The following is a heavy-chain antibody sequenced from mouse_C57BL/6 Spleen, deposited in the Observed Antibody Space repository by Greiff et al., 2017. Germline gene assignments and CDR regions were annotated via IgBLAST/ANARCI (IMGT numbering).Heavy chain of an antibody. Sequence: EVQVVESGPELVKPGASVKISCKASGYSFTGYYMNWVKQSPEKSLEWIGEINPSTGGTTYNQKFKAKATLTVDKSSSTAYMQLKSLTSEDSAVYYCARKGPITTVVGSYYAMDYWGQGTSVTVSS. CDR1: GYSFTGYY. D-gene: IGHD1-1*01. CDR2: INPSTGGT. J-gene: IGHJ4*01. V-gene: IGHV1-42*01. CDR3: ARKGPITTVVGSYYAMDY.